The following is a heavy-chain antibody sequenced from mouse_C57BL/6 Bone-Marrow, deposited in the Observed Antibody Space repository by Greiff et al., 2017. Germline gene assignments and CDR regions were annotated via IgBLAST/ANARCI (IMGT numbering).Heavy chain of an antibody. V-gene: IGHV1-7*01. J-gene: IGHJ2*01. CDR2: INPSSGYP. D-gene: IGHD1-1*01. Sequence: QVHVKQSGADLAKPGASVKLSCQASASTFTSYWLPWVNQRPGQGREWIGYINPSSGYPKYNQKSKDKAPLTADQSSSTAYMQLSSLTYEDAAVYYCAFITTEYFFDYWGQGTTLTVSS. CDR3: AFITTEYFFDY. CDR1: ASTFTSYW.